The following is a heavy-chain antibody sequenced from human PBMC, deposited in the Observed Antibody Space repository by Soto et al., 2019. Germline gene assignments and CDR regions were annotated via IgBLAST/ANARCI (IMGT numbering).Heavy chain of an antibody. Sequence: EVQLLESGGGLVQPGGSLRLSCAAPGFTFRNYAMSWVRQAPGKGPEWVSLITGSGASTYYADSVKGRFTISKDNSKXXXXXXXXXXRAXDTAVYYCARHQRLLHWGAFDYWGQGTLVTVSS. CDR1: GFTFRNYA. J-gene: IGHJ4*02. V-gene: IGHV3-23*01. D-gene: IGHD6-25*01. CDR2: ITGSGAST. CDR3: ARHQRLLHWGAFDY.